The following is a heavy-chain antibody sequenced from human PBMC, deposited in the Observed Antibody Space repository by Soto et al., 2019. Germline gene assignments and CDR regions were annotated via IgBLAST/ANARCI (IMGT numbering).Heavy chain of an antibody. CDR2: ISAYNGNT. J-gene: IGHJ4*02. Sequence: EASVKVSCKASGYTFTNFGISWVRQAPGQGLEWMGWISAYNGNTNYAQNFQGRVTMTTDTSTSTAYMELRSLRSDDTAVYYCARDPPPPDYWGQGTLVTVSS. V-gene: IGHV1-18*01. CDR3: ARDPPPPDY. CDR1: GYTFTNFG.